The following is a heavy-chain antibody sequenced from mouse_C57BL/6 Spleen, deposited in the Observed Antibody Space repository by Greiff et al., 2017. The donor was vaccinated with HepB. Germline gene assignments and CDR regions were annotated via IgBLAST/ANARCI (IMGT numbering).Heavy chain of an antibody. CDR3: ARGGAPMISSRYYAMDY. D-gene: IGHD2-4*01. CDR1: GFTFSSYA. J-gene: IGHJ4*01. V-gene: IGHV5-4*01. Sequence: EVQGVESGGGLVKPGGSLKLSCAASGFTFSSYAMSWVRQTPEKRLEWVATISDGGSYTYYPDNVKGRFTISRDNAKNNLYLQMSHLKSEDTAMYYCARGGAPMISSRYYAMDYWGQGTSVTVSS. CDR2: ISDGGSYT.